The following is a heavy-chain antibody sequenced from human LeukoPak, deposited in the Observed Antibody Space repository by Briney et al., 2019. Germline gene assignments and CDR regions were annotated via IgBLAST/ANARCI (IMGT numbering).Heavy chain of an antibody. CDR2: IFYSGST. CDR3: ARSRYIVVVPAAMPGPSRNWFDP. CDR1: GGSISTSNYY. J-gene: IGHJ5*02. V-gene: IGHV4-39*07. Sequence: PSETLSLTCTVSGGSISTSNYYWGWIRQPPGKGLEWIGNIFYSGSTYYSPSLSSRVTISLDTSRNQFSLKLNSVTAADTAVYYCARSRYIVVVPAAMPGPSRNWFDPWGQGTLVTVSS. D-gene: IGHD2-2*01.